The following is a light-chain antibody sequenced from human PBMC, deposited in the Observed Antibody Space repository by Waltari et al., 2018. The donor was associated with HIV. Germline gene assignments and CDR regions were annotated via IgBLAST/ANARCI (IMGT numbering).Light chain of an antibody. Sequence: SASVGDRVTITCRASQVISSWLAWYQQKPGKAPKLLIYKASSLESGVPSRFSGSGSGTEFTLTISSLQPDDFATYFCQHPGTFGQGTKVEIK. CDR1: QVISSW. CDR2: KAS. CDR3: QHPGT. V-gene: IGKV1-5*03. J-gene: IGKJ1*01.